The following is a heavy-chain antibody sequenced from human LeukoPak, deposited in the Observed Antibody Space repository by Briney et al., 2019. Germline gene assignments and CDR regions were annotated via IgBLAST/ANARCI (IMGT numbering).Heavy chain of an antibody. CDR1: RISVSNNY. V-gene: IGHV3-53*01. Sequence: GESLRLSCAASRISVSNNYMSWVRQAPGKGLEFVSVIYAGGDTFYADSVEGRFTISRDSSKNTLYLHMSSLTPEDTAVYYCAQARSSSGYGPLGFYWGQGTLVTVSS. CDR2: IYAGGDT. J-gene: IGHJ1*01. CDR3: AQARSSSGYGPLGFY. D-gene: IGHD5-12*01.